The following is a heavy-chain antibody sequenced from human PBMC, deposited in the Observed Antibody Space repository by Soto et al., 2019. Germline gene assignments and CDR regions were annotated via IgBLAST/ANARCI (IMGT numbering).Heavy chain of an antibody. D-gene: IGHD3-22*01. CDR2: ISAYNGNT. Sequence: GASVKVSCKASGYTFTSYGISWVRQAPGQGLEWMGWISAYNGNTNYAQKLQGRVTMTTDTSTSTAYMELRSLRSDDTAVYYCARDKSDYYDSSGSIDYWGQGTLVTVSS. CDR1: GYTFTSYG. V-gene: IGHV1-18*01. CDR3: ARDKSDYYDSSGSIDY. J-gene: IGHJ4*02.